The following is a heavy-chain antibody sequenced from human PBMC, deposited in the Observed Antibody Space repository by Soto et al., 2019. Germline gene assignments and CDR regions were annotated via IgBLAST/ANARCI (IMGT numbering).Heavy chain of an antibody. D-gene: IGHD5-18*01. Sequence: QVQLVESGGGLVKPGGSLRLSCVASGFTFSDYYMSWIRQAPGKGLEWVSYISSSGSTIYYADSVKGRFTISRDNAKNSLYLQMNSLRAEDTAVYYCATERVDTPMVTYHYYYGMDVWGQGTTVTVSS. CDR1: GFTFSDYY. J-gene: IGHJ6*02. CDR3: ATERVDTPMVTYHYYYGMDV. CDR2: ISSSGSTI. V-gene: IGHV3-11*01.